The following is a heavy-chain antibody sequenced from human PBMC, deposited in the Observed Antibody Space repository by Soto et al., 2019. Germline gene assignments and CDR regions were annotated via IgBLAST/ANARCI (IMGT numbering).Heavy chain of an antibody. V-gene: IGHV3-74*01. CDR3: TRPQGGTTYYFDY. J-gene: IGHJ4*02. CDR1: GFTFCSYG. D-gene: IGHD3-16*01. CDR2: INSDGSTT. Sequence: PGGSLRLSCAASGFTFCSYGMHWVRQAPGKGLVWVSRINSDGSTTNYADSVKGRFTISRDNTKNTLLLQMNSLRAEDTAVYYCTRPQGGTTYYFDYWGQGTPLTVSS.